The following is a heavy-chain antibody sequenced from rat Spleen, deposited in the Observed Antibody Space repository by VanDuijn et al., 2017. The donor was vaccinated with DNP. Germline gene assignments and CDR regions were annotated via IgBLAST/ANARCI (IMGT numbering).Heavy chain of an antibody. CDR2: ITSRGGTT. V-gene: IGHV5-17*01. J-gene: IGHJ1*01. Sequence: EVQLVESGGDLVQPGRSLILSCAASGFTFSDYAMAWVRQAPKKGLEWVATITSRGGTTSSPDSVKGRFTISRDNAKNTLYLQMNSLKSEDTATYYCARGSSSIYWYFDFWGPGTMVTVSS. CDR3: ARGSSSIYWYFDF. D-gene: IGHD1-2*01. CDR1: GFTFSDYA.